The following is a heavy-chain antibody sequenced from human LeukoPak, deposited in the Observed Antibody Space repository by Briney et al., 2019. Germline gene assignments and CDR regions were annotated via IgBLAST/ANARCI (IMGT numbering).Heavy chain of an antibody. CDR3: ARVADDYFDY. V-gene: IGHV3-7*01. Sequence: GGSLRLSCAASGFTFSSYWMSWVRQAPGKVLEWVANINQTGSEKYLVDSVKGRFTISRDNAKNSLYLQMNSLRAEDTAVYYCARVADDYFDYWGQGTLVTVSS. CDR2: INQTGSEK. D-gene: IGHD6-19*01. J-gene: IGHJ4*02. CDR1: GFTFSSYW.